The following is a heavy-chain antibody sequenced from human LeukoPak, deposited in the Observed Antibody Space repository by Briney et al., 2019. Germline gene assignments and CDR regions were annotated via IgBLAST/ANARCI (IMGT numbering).Heavy chain of an antibody. CDR3: ARDPVRDQWLVYFDY. CDR1: GFTFSSYA. CDR2: ISYDGSNI. V-gene: IGHV3-30-3*01. D-gene: IGHD6-19*01. J-gene: IGHJ4*02. Sequence: GRSLRLSCAASGFTFSSYAMHWVRQAPGKGLEWVAVISYDGSNIYYADSVKGRFTISRDNSRDTLYLHMNSLRPEDTAVYYCARDPVRDQWLVYFDYWGQGTLVTVSS.